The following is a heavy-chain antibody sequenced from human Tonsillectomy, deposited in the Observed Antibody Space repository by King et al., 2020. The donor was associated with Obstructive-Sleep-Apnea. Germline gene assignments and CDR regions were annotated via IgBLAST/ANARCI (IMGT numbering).Heavy chain of an antibody. CDR3: AGVLGFCSSTSGGGVDY. J-gene: IGHJ4*02. D-gene: IGHD2-2*01. CDR2: MNPNSGNA. CDR1: GYTFTSHD. Sequence: VQLVESGAEVKRPGASVKVSCKASGYTFTSHDINWVRQATGQGLEWMGWMNPNSGNAGFAQKFQGRGTMTRDTSISTAYMELSGLRSEDTAVYYCAGVLGFCSSTSGGGVDYWGQGTLVTVSS. V-gene: IGHV1-8*01.